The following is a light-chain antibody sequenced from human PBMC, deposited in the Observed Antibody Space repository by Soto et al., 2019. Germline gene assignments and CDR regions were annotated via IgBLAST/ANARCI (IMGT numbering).Light chain of an antibody. CDR1: QRVSSN. CDR3: HQYNNWPPWT. Sequence: EIDVTPSPATLPVSPSERASLSCLSSQRVSSNLAWYQQKPGQAPRLLIYGASTRATGIPARFSGSGSGTEFTLTISSLQSEDYAVYYCHQYNNWPPWTFGQGGKVAIK. J-gene: IGKJ1*01. V-gene: IGKV3-15*01. CDR2: GAS.